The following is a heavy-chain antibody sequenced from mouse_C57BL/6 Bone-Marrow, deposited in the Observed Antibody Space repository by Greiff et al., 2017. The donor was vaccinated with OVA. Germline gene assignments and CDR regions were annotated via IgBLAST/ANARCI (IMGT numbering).Heavy chain of an antibody. V-gene: IGHV1-50*01. CDR3: ASDLLWLRRGYWYFDV. J-gene: IGHJ1*03. Sequence: QVQLQQPGAELVKPGASVKLSCKASGYTFTSYWMQWVKQRPGQGLEWIGEIDPSDSYTNYNQKFKGKATLTVDTSSSTAYMQLSSLTSEDSAVYYCASDLLWLRRGYWYFDVWGTGTTVTVSS. D-gene: IGHD2-2*01. CDR2: IDPSDSYT. CDR1: GYTFTSYW.